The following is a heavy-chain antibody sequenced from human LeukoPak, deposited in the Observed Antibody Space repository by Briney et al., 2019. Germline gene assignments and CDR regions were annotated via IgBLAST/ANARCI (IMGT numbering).Heavy chain of an antibody. J-gene: IGHJ6*02. Sequence: SETLSLTCAVYGGSFSGYYWSWIRQPPGKGLEWIGEINHSGSTNYNPSLKSRVTISVDTSKNQFSLNLNSVTAADTAVYYCASIRHSSGWTYYYYGMDVWGQGTTVTVSS. CDR1: GGSFSGYY. CDR3: ASIRHSSGWTYYYYGMDV. D-gene: IGHD6-19*01. CDR2: INHSGST. V-gene: IGHV4-34*01.